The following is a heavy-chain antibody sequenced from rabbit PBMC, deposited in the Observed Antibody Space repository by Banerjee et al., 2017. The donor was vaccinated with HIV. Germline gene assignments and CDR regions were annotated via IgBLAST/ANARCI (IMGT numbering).Heavy chain of an antibody. D-gene: IGHD4-1*01. CDR2: INTNSGNT. V-gene: IGHV1S45*01. CDR3: ARSNDWGLEYFHL. CDR1: GFDLSSYYY. J-gene: IGHJ4*01. Sequence: QEQLEASGGGLVKPEGSLTLTCKASGFDLSSYYYMCWVRQAPGKGLEWIACINTNSGNTVYASWVNGRFTISRTSSTTVTLQMTSLTAADTATYFCARSNDWGLEYFHLWGQGTLVTVS.